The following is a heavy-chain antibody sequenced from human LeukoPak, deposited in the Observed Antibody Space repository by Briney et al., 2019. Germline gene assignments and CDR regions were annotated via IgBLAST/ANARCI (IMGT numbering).Heavy chain of an antibody. CDR3: AKEVERAVAGTWNY. D-gene: IGHD6-19*01. CDR2: ISGSGGST. Sequence: GGSLRLSCAASGFTFSSYAMSWVRQAPGKGLEWVSAISGSGGSTYYADSVKGRFTISRDNSKNTLYLQMNSLRAEGTAVYYCAKEVERAVAGTWNYWGQGTLVTVSS. CDR1: GFTFSSYA. V-gene: IGHV3-23*01. J-gene: IGHJ4*02.